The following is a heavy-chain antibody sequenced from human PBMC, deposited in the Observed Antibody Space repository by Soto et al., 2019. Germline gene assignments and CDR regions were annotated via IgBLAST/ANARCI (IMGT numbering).Heavy chain of an antibody. CDR3: TIEGNRRPFSYYYYAMDV. CDR1: GFRFSNAL. Sequence: GGSLRLSCEASGFRFSNALMNWVRQAPGKGLEWVGRIKSKTDGGTTDYAAPVKGRFTISRDDSKNTVHLQMNSLKTEDTAVYYCTIEGNRRPFSYYYYAMDVWGQGT. V-gene: IGHV3-15*07. D-gene: IGHD1-1*01. CDR2: IKSKTDGGTT. J-gene: IGHJ6*02.